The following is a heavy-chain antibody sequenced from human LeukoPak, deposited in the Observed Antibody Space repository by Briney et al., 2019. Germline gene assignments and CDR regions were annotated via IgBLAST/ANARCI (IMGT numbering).Heavy chain of an antibody. CDR2: INHSGST. CDR3: ARLFPVVRGVSDY. CDR1: GGSFSGYY. J-gene: IGHJ4*02. D-gene: IGHD3-10*01. V-gene: IGHV4-34*01. Sequence: PSETLSLTCAVYGGSFSGYYWSWIRQPPGKGLEWIGEINHSGSTNYNPSPKSRVTISVDTSKNQFSLKLSSVTAADTAVYYCARLFPVVRGVSDYWGRGTLVTVSS.